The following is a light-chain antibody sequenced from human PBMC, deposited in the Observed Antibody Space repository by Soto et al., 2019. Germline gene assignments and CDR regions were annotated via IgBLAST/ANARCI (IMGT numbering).Light chain of an antibody. Sequence: EIVLPHSPGTVSVFHGETFTLSCRASQSVSGYLDWFHQKPGQAPRLLIYGASNRATGIPHRFSGSGFGTDFTLTISKVEPEDFAVYYCQQYGTPSLVTFGQGTRLENK. J-gene: IGKJ5*01. CDR3: QQYGTPSLVT. CDR2: GAS. V-gene: IGKV3-20*01. CDR1: QSVSGY.